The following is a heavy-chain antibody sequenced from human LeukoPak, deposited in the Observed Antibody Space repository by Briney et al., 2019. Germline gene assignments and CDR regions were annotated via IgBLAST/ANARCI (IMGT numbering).Heavy chain of an antibody. CDR3: ARVLYFRENSYAGPFDQ. CDR1: GFIFSNYW. V-gene: IGHV3-7*01. Sequence: GGSLRLSCAASGFIFSNYWMSWVRQAPGKGLEWVANIREDGSEAYYVDFVKGRFTISRDNDKNSLHLQMNSLRVEDTAVYYCARVLYFRENSYAGPFDQWGQGTLVTASS. J-gene: IGHJ4*02. D-gene: IGHD5-18*01. CDR2: IREDGSEA.